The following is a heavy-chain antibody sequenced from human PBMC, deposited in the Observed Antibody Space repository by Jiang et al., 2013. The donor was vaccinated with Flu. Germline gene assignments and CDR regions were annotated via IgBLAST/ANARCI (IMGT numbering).Heavy chain of an antibody. Sequence: QSGSELRKPGASVKVSCTASAYSFTSYALTWVRQAPGQGLEWMGWISTGNGDPTYAQAFTGRFVFSSDTSVSTAYLHISDLKAEDTAVYYCAREGYYFDTTGSPRSHGLDVWG. CDR2: ISTGNGDP. CDR1: AYSFTSYA. D-gene: IGHD3-22*01. CDR3: AREGYYFDTTGSPRSHGLDV. J-gene: IGHJ6*01. V-gene: IGHV7-4-1*02.